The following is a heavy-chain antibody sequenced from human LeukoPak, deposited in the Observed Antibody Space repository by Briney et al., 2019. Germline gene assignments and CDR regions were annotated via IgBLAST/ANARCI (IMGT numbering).Heavy chain of an antibody. V-gene: IGHV1-2*02. Sequence: ASVKVSCKASGGTFSSYAISWVRQAPGQGLEWMGWINPNSGGTNYAQKFQGRVTMTRDTSISTAYMELSRLRSDDTAVYYCARTGIAAAGADYWGQGTLVTVSS. CDR1: GGTFSSYA. J-gene: IGHJ4*02. CDR3: ARTGIAAAGADY. CDR2: INPNSGGT. D-gene: IGHD6-13*01.